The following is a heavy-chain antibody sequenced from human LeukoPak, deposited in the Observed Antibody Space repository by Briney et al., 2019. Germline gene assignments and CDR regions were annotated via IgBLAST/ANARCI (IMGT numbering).Heavy chain of an antibody. Sequence: GGSLRLSCAASGFTFSSYWMSWVRQARGQGLEWVANIQQDGSEKYYVDSVRGRFTISRDNAKISLYLQMNSLRVEDTAVYYCVRGLGYSYGNGDYWGQGTLVTVSS. D-gene: IGHD5-18*01. V-gene: IGHV3-7*01. CDR1: GFTFSSYW. CDR2: IQQDGSEK. CDR3: VRGLGYSYGNGDY. J-gene: IGHJ4*02.